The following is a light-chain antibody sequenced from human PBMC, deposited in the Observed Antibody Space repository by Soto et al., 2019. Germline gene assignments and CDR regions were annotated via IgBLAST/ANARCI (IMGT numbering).Light chain of an antibody. V-gene: IGKV3-15*01. CDR1: QSLKTDGQPFSDY. Sequence: EIVMTQSPATLSVSPGERATLSCRASQSLKTDGQPFSDYLAWYQQKPGQAPRLLIHGASIRATGVPARFSGSGSGTEFTLTISSLQSEDFAVYFCQPYALWPLTFGGGTNVEIK. CDR2: GAS. J-gene: IGKJ4*01. CDR3: QPYALWPLT.